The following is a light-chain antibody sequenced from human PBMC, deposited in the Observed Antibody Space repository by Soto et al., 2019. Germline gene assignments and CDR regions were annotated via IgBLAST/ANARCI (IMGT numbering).Light chain of an antibody. V-gene: IGKV3-20*01. Sequence: EIVLTQSPGTLSSSPGERATLSCRASQSIGSNYLAWYQQKPGQAPRLLIYGASNRATVIPDRFSGSGSGTDFTLTIRRLEPEDFAVYYCQQYGSSPQPFGQGTTLAIK. J-gene: IGKJ2*01. CDR2: GAS. CDR3: QQYGSSPQP. CDR1: QSIGSNY.